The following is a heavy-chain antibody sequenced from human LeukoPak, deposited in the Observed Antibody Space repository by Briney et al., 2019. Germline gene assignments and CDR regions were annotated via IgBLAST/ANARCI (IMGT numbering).Heavy chain of an antibody. CDR3: TKTLMVRGVVSGAFDI. CDR1: EFTFSNAW. CDR2: IKSNTDGGTT. D-gene: IGHD3-10*01. Sequence: PGGSLRLSCAASEFTFSNAWMSWVRQAPGKGLEWVGRIKSNTDGGTTDYPAPVKGRFTMSRDDSKNTLYLQMTSLEADDTAVYYWTKTLMVRGVVSGAFDIWGQGTMVTVS. V-gene: IGHV3-15*01. J-gene: IGHJ3*02.